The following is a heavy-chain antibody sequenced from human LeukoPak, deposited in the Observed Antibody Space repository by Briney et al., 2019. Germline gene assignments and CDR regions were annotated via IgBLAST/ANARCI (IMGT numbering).Heavy chain of an antibody. V-gene: IGHV3-48*02. D-gene: IGHD6-13*01. Sequence: GGSLRLSCAASGFTFSSYSMNWVRQAPGKGLEWVSYIGSSSSTIYYADSVKGRFTISRDNAKNSLYLQMNSLRDEDTAVYYCAREGAVIAASEYDYWGQGTLVTVSS. CDR2: IGSSSSTI. J-gene: IGHJ4*02. CDR3: AREGAVIAASEYDY. CDR1: GFTFSSYS.